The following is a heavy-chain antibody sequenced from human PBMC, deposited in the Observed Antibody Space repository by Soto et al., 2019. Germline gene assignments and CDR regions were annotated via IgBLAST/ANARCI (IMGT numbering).Heavy chain of an antibody. J-gene: IGHJ6*02. CDR3: AREAFGYYGMDV. Sequence: SVKVSCKASGGTFSSYAISWVRQAPGQGLEWMGGIIPIFGTANYAQKFQGRVTITADESTGTAYMELSSLRSEDTAVYYCAREAFGYYGMDVWGQGTTVTVSS. V-gene: IGHV1-69*13. CDR1: GGTFSSYA. D-gene: IGHD3-16*01. CDR2: IIPIFGTA.